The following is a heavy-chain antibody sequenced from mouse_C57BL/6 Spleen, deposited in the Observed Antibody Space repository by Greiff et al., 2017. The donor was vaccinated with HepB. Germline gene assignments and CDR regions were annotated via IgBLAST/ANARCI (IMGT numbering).Heavy chain of an antibody. Sequence: QVQLQQPGAELVKPGASVKLSCKASGYTFTSYWMQWVKQRPGQGLEWIGEIDPSDSYTNYNQKFKGKATLTVDTSSSTAYMQLSSLTSEDSAVYYCARSGSSFFAYWGQGTLVTVSA. CDR3: ARSGSSFFAY. CDR1: GYTFTSYW. V-gene: IGHV1-50*01. J-gene: IGHJ3*01. D-gene: IGHD1-1*01. CDR2: IDPSDSYT.